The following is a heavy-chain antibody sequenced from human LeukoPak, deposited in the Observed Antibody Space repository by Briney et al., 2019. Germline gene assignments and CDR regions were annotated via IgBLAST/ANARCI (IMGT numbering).Heavy chain of an antibody. D-gene: IGHD5-24*01. CDR3: ARFNVGYNSPNFDY. CDR1: GGSISSNY. V-gene: IGHV4-59*01. J-gene: IGHJ4*02. Sequence: PSETLSLTCTVSGGSISSNYWSWIRQPPGKGLEWIGYIYYSGSTNYNPSLKSRVTIPVDTSKNQFSLKLSSVTAADTAVYYCARFNVGYNSPNFDYWGQGTLVTVSS. CDR2: IYYSGST.